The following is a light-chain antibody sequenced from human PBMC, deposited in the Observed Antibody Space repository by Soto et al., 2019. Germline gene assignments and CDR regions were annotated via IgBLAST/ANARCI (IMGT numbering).Light chain of an antibody. CDR3: VQASIWNT. V-gene: IGKV3-11*01. CDR1: QSLSSY. Sequence: TNTLSLSPGERATLSFRASQSLSSYLAWYQQKPGQAPRLLIYDASNRATGIPDRFSGSGSGTDFTLTISSLETEDLGVYSCVQASIWNTFGGGTMADI. J-gene: IGKJ4*01. CDR2: DAS.